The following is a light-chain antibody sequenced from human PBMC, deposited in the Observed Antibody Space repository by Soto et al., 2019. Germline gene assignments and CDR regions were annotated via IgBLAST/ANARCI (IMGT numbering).Light chain of an antibody. CDR2: DAS. J-gene: IGKJ1*01. V-gene: IGKV3-11*01. Sequence: ILVTQSPATLSLSPGERAALSCRASQSVSTSLAWYQHKPGQAPRLIIYDASKRAPGIPARFSGSGSGTDFTLTISSPEPEDFAVYYCQVRDVWPTFGQGTKV. CDR3: QVRDVWPT. CDR1: QSVSTS.